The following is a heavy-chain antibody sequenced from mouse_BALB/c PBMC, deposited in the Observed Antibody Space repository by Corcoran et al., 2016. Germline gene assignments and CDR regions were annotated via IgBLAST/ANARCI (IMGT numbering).Heavy chain of an antibody. J-gene: IGHJ3*01. Sequence: QVQLQQSGPELVKPGASVKISRKASGYNFTIYYIHWVKQRPGQGLEWIGWIFPGSGNIKYNEKLKGKATLTADTSSSTVYMQLSSLTSEDSAVYFCAILRGAYWGQGTLVTVSA. CDR3: AILRGAY. CDR1: GYNFTIYY. V-gene: IGHV1-66*01. CDR2: IFPGSGNI. D-gene: IGHD1-1*01.